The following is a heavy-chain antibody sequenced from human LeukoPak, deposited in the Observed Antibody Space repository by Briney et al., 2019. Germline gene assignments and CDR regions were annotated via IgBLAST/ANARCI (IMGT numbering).Heavy chain of an antibody. J-gene: IGHJ4*02. Sequence: GGSLRLSCAASGFTFSSYWMSWVRQAPGKGLEWVANIKQDGSEKYYVDSVKGRFTISRDKAKNSLYLQMNSLRAEDTAMYYCARVDRSLTYYYDSSGYYHLDYWGQGTLVTVSS. CDR2: IKQDGSEK. CDR1: GFTFSSYW. D-gene: IGHD3-22*01. CDR3: ARVDRSLTYYYDSSGYYHLDY. V-gene: IGHV3-7*01.